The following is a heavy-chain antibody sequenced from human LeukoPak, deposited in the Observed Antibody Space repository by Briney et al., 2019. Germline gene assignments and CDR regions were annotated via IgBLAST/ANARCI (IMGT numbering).Heavy chain of an antibody. CDR1: DYSISSGYY. J-gene: IGHJ4*02. Sequence: SETLSLTCAVSDYSISSGYYWGWIRQPAGKGLEWIGRIYTSGSTNYNPSLKSRVTMSVDTSKNQFSLKLSSVTAADTAVYYCARTTMVRSRGNRYYFDYWGQGTLVTVSS. CDR2: IYTSGST. V-gene: IGHV4-4*07. D-gene: IGHD3-10*01. CDR3: ARTTMVRSRGNRYYFDY.